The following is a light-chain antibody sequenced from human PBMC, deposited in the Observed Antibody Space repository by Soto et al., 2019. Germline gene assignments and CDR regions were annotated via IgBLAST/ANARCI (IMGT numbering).Light chain of an antibody. CDR3: QVWDSSAYV. V-gene: IGLV3-9*01. CDR1: NIGSKN. CDR2: RDS. Sequence: YELTQPLSVSVALGQTARITCGGNNIGSKNVHWYQQRPGQAPVLVLYRDSNRPSGIPERFSGSNSGNTATLTISRAQAGDEADYYCQVWDSSAYVFGTGTKVTVL. J-gene: IGLJ1*01.